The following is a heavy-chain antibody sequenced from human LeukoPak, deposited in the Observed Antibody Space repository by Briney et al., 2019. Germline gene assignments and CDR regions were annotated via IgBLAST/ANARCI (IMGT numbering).Heavy chain of an antibody. CDR1: VFPFSNYW. CDR3: ARQQHSGSYGYFDY. V-gene: IGHV3-7*01. D-gene: IGHD1-26*01. J-gene: IGHJ4*02. CDR2: IKEDESEK. Sequence: GGSLRLSCAASVFPFSNYWMSWVRQAPGKGLEWVANIKEDESEKYYVASVKGRFTISRDNAKNSLYLQLNSLRVEDTAVYYCARQQHSGSYGYFDYWGQGTLVTVSS.